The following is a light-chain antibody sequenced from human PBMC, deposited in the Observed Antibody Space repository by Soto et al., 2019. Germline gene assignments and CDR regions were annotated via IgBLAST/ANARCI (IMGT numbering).Light chain of an antibody. J-gene: IGLJ2*01. CDR3: SSFTSSTTVI. V-gene: IGLV2-14*03. Sequence: QSALTQPASVSGSPGQSISISCTGTSSDVGGYDYVSWYQQHPGKAPKLIIYDVSDRPSGVSYRFSGSKSGNTASLTISGLQAEDEADYYCSSFTSSTTVIFGEGTKLTVL. CDR2: DVS. CDR1: SSDVGGYDY.